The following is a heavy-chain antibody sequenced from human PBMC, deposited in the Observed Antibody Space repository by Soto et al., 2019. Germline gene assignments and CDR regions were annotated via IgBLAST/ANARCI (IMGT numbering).Heavy chain of an antibody. CDR3: ARVWEMTTNAGGY. Sequence: EVQLVESGGGLVKPGGSLRLSCAASGFTFSSYSMNWVRQAPGKGLEWVSSISSSSTYIYYADSVKGRFTISRDNAKKSLYLQMNSLRAEDTAVYYCARVWEMTTNAGGYWGQGTLVTVSS. D-gene: IGHD4-4*01. J-gene: IGHJ4*02. CDR2: ISSSSTYI. CDR1: GFTFSSYS. V-gene: IGHV3-21*01.